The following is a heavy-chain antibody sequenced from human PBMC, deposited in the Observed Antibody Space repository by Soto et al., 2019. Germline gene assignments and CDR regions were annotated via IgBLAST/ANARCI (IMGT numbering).Heavy chain of an antibody. V-gene: IGHV4-39*02. CDR3: ARVVVAATRHTDFDS. CDR2: IHYDGST. J-gene: IGHJ4*02. CDR1: GGSINSNNYY. D-gene: IGHD2-15*01. Sequence: SETLSLTCTVSGGSINSNNYYWAWIRQPPGKGLACIASIHYDGSTYYNPSRKSRVSISVDTSKNHCSLKLSSATAADTAVYYCARVVVAATRHTDFDSWGQGTMVTVSS.